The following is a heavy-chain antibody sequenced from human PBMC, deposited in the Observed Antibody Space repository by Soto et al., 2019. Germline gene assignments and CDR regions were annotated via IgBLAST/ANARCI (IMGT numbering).Heavy chain of an antibody. CDR1: GFTFSSYE. D-gene: IGHD3-22*01. V-gene: IGHV3-48*03. J-gene: IGHJ4*02. Sequence: GGSLRLSCAASGFTFSSYEMNWVRQAPGKGLEWVSYISSSGSTIYYADSVKGRFTISRDNAKNSLYLQMNSLRAEDTAVYYCARSGSGYPFDYWGQGTLVTVSS. CDR2: ISSSGSTI. CDR3: ARSGSGYPFDY.